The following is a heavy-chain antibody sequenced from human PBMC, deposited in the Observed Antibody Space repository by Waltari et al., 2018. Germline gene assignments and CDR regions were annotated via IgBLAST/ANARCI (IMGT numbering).Heavy chain of an antibody. CDR3: ARGDGGSGLGASDI. J-gene: IGHJ3*02. Sequence: QVQLVESGGGVVQSGRSMRLSCVASGFPFTTHGLNWVRQAPGKGLEWVAVIWYDGSNKNYVDSVKGQFTISRDNSKNTMYMEMNRLRAEDTAVYFCARGDGGSGLGASDIWGQGTMVTVSS. CDR1: GFPFTTHG. V-gene: IGHV3-33*01. CDR2: IWYDGSNK. D-gene: IGHD3-3*01.